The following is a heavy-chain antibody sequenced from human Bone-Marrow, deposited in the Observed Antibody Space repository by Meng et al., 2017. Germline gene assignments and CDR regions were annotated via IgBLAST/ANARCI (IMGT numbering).Heavy chain of an antibody. CDR2: ISSSSSYI. Sequence: GGSLRLSCAASGFTFSSYAMSWVRQAPGKGLEWVSSISSSSSYIYYADSVKGRFTISRENAKNSLYLQMNSLRAEDTAVYYCARDSRSQSANWGQGTLVTVSS. D-gene: IGHD1-26*01. V-gene: IGHV3-21*01. CDR3: ARDSRSQSAN. CDR1: GFTFSSYA. J-gene: IGHJ4*02.